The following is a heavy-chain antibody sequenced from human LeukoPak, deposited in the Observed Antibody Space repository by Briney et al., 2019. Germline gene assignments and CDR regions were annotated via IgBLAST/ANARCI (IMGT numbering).Heavy chain of an antibody. D-gene: IGHD5-18*01. CDR3: AKDPRGYSYGQFDY. CDR2: ISYDGSNK. CDR1: GFTFSSYG. J-gene: IGHJ4*02. Sequence: GRSLRLSCAASGFTFSSYGMHWVRQAPGKGLEWVAVISYDGSNKYYADSVKGRFTISRDNSKNTLYLQMNSLRAEDTAVYYCAKDPRGYSYGQFDYWGQRTLVTVSS. V-gene: IGHV3-30*18.